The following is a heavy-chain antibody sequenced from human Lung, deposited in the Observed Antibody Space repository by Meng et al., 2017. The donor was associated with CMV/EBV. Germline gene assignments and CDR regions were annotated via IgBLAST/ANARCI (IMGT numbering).Heavy chain of an antibody. V-gene: IGHV3-15*01. CDR3: MTDSLVATSKGV. Sequence: GESLKISCAASGFPFSDAWMSWVRQAPGKGLEWVGRVKSKSDGGTTDYAAPVKGRFTISRDDSKNTVHLHMNSLKTEDAAVYYCMTDSLVATSKGVWGQGTLVTVSS. CDR1: GFPFSDAW. D-gene: IGHD5-12*01. J-gene: IGHJ4*02. CDR2: VKSKSDGGTT.